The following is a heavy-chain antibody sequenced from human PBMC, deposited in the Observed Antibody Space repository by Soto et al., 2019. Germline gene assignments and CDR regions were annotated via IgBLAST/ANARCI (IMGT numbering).Heavy chain of an antibody. CDR3: AKDKRLPHDVFDI. CDR1: GFTFNSCA. V-gene: IGHV3-23*01. J-gene: IGHJ3*02. Sequence: EVQMLESGGGLVQPAGSLRLSCAASGFTFNSCATSWVRQAPGKGLEWVAAISSSGDSRYYADSVNGRFTISRDNSKNTLYLQMNSLRSEDSAIYYCAKDKRLPHDVFDIWGQGTMVTVSS. D-gene: IGHD6-25*01. CDR2: ISSSGDSR.